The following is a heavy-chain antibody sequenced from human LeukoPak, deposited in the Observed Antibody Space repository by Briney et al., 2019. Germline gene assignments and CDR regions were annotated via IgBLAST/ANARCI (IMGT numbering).Heavy chain of an antibody. D-gene: IGHD3-22*01. V-gene: IGHV4-39*07. CDR3: ARGDYYDSSTFDP. CDR2: IYYTGST. Sequence: SETLSLTCTISGGSISSSNYYWGWIRPPPGKGLEWIGTIYYTGSTYYNPSLKSRVSILVDTSKKKFSLKLSPVTAADTAVYYCARGDYYDSSTFDPWGQGTLVTVSS. CDR1: GGSISSSNYY. J-gene: IGHJ5*02.